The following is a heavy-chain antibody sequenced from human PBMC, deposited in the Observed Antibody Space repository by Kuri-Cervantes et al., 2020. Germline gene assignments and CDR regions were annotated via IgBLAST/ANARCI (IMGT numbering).Heavy chain of an antibody. Sequence: SVKVSCKASGGTFSSYAISWVRQAPGQGLEWMGGIIPIFGTANYAQKFQGRVTITADESTSTAYMELRSLRSDDTAVYYCARSYGEQWLGKYNWFDPWGQGTLVTVSS. J-gene: IGHJ5*02. CDR3: ARSYGEQWLGKYNWFDP. V-gene: IGHV1-69*13. CDR2: IIPIFGTA. CDR1: GGTFSSYA. D-gene: IGHD6-19*01.